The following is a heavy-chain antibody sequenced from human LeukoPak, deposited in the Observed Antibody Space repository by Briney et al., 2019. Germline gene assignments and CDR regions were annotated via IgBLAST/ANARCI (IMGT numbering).Heavy chain of an antibody. CDR2: ISAYNGNT. Sequence: ASVKVSCKASGYTFTSYGISWVRQAPGQGIEWMGWISAYNGNTNYAQKLQGRVTMTTDTSTSTAYMELRSLRSDDTAVYYCAXILAGLNAFDIWGQGTMVTVSS. J-gene: IGHJ3*02. V-gene: IGHV1-18*01. CDR1: GYTFTSYG. D-gene: IGHD3/OR15-3a*01. CDR3: AXILAGLNAFDI.